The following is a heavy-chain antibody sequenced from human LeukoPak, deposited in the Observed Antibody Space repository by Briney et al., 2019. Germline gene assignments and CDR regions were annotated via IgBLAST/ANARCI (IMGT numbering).Heavy chain of an antibody. D-gene: IGHD4-23*01. CDR1: GGSIGSYY. Sequence: SETLSLTCTVSGGSIGSYYWSWIRQPAGKGLEWIGRIYTSGSTNYNPSLKSRVTMSVDTSKNQFSLKLSSVTAADTAVYYCARGRTAATPYYYYYGMDVWGQGTTVTVSS. V-gene: IGHV4-4*07. J-gene: IGHJ6*02. CDR2: IYTSGST. CDR3: ARGRTAATPYYYYYGMDV.